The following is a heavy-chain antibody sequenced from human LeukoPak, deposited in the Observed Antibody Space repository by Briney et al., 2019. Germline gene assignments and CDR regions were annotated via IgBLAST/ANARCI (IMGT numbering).Heavy chain of an antibody. CDR3: ARITYDLWSGYYMPDDP. D-gene: IGHD3-3*01. J-gene: IGHJ5*02. CDR1: GYTFTNYG. V-gene: IGHV1-18*01. CDR2: ISIYNGNI. Sequence: ASVKVSCKASGYTFTNYGISWVRQAPGQGLEWMGWISIYNGNIDYAQKLRGRVTMTTDTSTSTAYMELRSLRSDDTAVYYCARITYDLWSGYYMPDDPWGQGTLVTVSS.